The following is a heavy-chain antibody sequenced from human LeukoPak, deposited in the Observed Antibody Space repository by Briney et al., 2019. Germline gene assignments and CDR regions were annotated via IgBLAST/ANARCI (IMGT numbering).Heavy chain of an antibody. Sequence: GESLKISCKGSGYSFTSYWIGWVRQMPGKGLEWMGIIYPGDSDTRYSPPFQGQVTISADKSISTVYLQWSSLKASDTAMYYCARRATYYYYYMDVWGKGTAVTVSS. V-gene: IGHV5-51*03. CDR2: IYPGDSDT. CDR3: ARRATYYYYYMDV. CDR1: GYSFTSYW. J-gene: IGHJ6*03.